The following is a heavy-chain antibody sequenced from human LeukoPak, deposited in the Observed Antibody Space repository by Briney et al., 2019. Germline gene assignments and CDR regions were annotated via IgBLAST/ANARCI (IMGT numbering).Heavy chain of an antibody. Sequence: AXGYTFTGYYMHWVRQAPGQRLEWMGWVSPNSGGTNYAQKFQGRVTMTRDTSITTAYMELSSLNSDDTALYYCVRXXXXXGXIAWXDSWGQGTXVTVSS. CDR2: VSPNSGGT. CDR1: GYTFTGYY. V-gene: IGHV1-2*02. CDR3: VRXXXXXGXIAWXDS. D-gene: IGHD1-1*01. J-gene: IGHJ5*01.